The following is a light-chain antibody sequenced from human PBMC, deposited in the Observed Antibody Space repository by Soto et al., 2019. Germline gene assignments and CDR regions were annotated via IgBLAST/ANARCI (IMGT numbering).Light chain of an antibody. CDR2: AAS. CDR1: QGISSY. CDR3: QQYYSYPPI. J-gene: IGKJ3*01. V-gene: IGKV1-8*01. Sequence: AIRMTQSPSSFSASTGDRVTITCRASQGISSYLAWYQQKPGKAPKLLIYAASTLQSGVPSRFSGSGSGTDCTLTISCLQSEDVATYYCQQYYSYPPIFGPGTKVDI.